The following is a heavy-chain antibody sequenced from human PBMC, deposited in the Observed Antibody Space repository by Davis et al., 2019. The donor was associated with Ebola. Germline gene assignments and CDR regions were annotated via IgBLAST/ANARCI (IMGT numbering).Heavy chain of an antibody. CDR2: IIPIFGTA. V-gene: IGHV1-69*13. J-gene: IGHJ4*02. CDR1: GCTFSSFA. Sequence: SVTVSCKASGCTFSSFASSRVRQAPGQGLEWLGGIIPIFGTANYAQKFQGRVTITADGSTSTAYMELSSLRYEDTAVYYCARVGGVIGLDWGQGTLVTVSS. CDR3: ARVGGVIGLD. D-gene: IGHD3-16*01.